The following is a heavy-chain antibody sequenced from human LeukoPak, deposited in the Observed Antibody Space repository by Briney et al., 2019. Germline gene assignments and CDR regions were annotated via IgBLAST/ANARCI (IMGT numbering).Heavy chain of an antibody. Sequence: GGSLRLSCAASGFTFSNYAMYWVRQPPGKGLEWVSTIDASGGATYYTDSVKGRFTISRDNSKNTFYLQMNSLRAEDTAVYYCAKDRSTTVTTSSDYWGQGTLVTVSS. V-gene: IGHV3-23*01. D-gene: IGHD4-17*01. J-gene: IGHJ4*02. CDR2: IDASGGAT. CDR3: AKDRSTTVTTSSDY. CDR1: GFTFSNYA.